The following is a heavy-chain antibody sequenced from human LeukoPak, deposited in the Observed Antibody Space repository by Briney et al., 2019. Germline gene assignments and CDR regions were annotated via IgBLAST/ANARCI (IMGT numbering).Heavy chain of an antibody. V-gene: IGHV5-51*01. D-gene: IGHD7-27*01. CDR3: ARSRGDNNWFEP. J-gene: IGHJ5*02. Sequence: GESLKISCKASVYSFTNFWLGWVRQIRGKAPEWMEIIFPAGSDTRYSPFFEGQVTISADKSLSTAYLHWSSLKASDTAVHYCARSRGDNNWFEPWGQGTLVTVSS. CDR2: IFPAGSDT. CDR1: VYSFTNFW.